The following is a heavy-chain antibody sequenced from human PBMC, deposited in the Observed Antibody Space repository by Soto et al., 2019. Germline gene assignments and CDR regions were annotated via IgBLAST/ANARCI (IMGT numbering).Heavy chain of an antibody. CDR1: GYTFTGYA. CDR3: ARSNQQLVWFDP. D-gene: IGHD6-13*01. CDR2: INAGNGNT. J-gene: IGHJ5*02. V-gene: IGHV1-3*01. Sequence: ASVKVSCKASGYTFTGYAMHWVRQAPGQRLEWMGWINAGNGNTKYSQKFQGRVTITRDTSASTAYMDLSSLRTEDTAVYYCARSNQQLVWFDPWGQETLVTVSS.